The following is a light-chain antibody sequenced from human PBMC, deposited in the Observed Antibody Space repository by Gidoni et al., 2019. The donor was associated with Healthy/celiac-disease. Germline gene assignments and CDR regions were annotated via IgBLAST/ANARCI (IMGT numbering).Light chain of an antibody. V-gene: IGKV3-15*01. J-gene: IGKJ1*01. CDR2: GAS. Sequence: EIVMTQSPATLSVSPGERATLSCRASQSVSSNLAWYQQKPGKAPSLLIYGASTRATGIPARFSGSGSGTEFTLTISSLQSEDCAVYYCQQYNNRPALTFGQGTKVEIK. CDR3: QQYNNRPALT. CDR1: QSVSSN.